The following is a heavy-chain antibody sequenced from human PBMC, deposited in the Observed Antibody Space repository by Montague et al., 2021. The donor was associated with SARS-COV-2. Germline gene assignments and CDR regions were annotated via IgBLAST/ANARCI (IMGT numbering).Heavy chain of an antibody. CDR1: GGSISSSRYY. Sequence: SETLSLTCTVSGGSISSSRYYWGWIRQPPGKGLEWIGSIYYSGSTYYNPSLKSRVTISVDTSKNQFSLKLSSVTAADTAVYYCARRVTGTTVHYYYYGMDVWGQGTTVTVSS. V-gene: IGHV4-39*01. J-gene: IGHJ6*02. CDR2: IYYSGST. D-gene: IGHD1-20*01. CDR3: ARRVTGTTVHYYYYGMDV.